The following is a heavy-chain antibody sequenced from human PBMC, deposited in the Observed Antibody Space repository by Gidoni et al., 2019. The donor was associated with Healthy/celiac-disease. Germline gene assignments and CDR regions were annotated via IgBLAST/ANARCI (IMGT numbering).Heavy chain of an antibody. CDR2: IGTAGDT. CDR3: ARVKLGNWGFDY. J-gene: IGHJ4*02. Sequence: EVQLVESGGGLVQPGGSLRLSCAASGFTFSSYDMHWVRQATGKGLEWVSAIGTAGDTYYPGSVKGRFTISRENAKNSLYLQMNSLRAEDTAVYYCARVKLGNWGFDYWGQGTLVTVSS. V-gene: IGHV3-13*01. D-gene: IGHD7-27*01. CDR1: GFTFSSYD.